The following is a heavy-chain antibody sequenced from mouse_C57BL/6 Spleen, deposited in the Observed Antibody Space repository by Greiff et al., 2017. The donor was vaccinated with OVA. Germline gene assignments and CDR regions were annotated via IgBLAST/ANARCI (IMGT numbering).Heavy chain of an antibody. CDR3: APFYYDYDYAMDY. CDR1: GFTFSDYG. CDR2: ISSGSSTI. V-gene: IGHV5-17*01. J-gene: IGHJ4*01. D-gene: IGHD2-4*01. Sequence: EVKLVESGGGLVKPGGSLKLSCAASGFTFSDYGMHWVRQAPEKGLEWVAYISSGSSTIYYADTVKGRFTISRDNAKNTLFLQMTSLRSEDTAMYYCAPFYYDYDYAMDYWGQGTSVTVSS.